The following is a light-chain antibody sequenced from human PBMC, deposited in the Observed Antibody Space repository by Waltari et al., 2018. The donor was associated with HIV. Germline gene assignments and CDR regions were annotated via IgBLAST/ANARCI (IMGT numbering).Light chain of an antibody. CDR3: CSYAGSTKV. CDR2: EGD. CDR1: SSDDGSFVL. Sequence: QSALTQPTSVSGSPGQSINISCSGTSSDDGSFVLVSWYQHQSGKAPKLIIYEGDKRPSGRSARFSGSKSGNMTYLTISGLQADDEADYYCCSYAGSTKVFGGGTRLTVL. V-gene: IGLV2-23*01. J-gene: IGLJ3*02.